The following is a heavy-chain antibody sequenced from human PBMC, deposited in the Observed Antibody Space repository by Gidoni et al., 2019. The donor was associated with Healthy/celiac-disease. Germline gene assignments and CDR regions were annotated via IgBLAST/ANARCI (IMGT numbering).Heavy chain of an antibody. CDR3: ARAPHHSSSWGYGMDV. Sequence: QVQLQQWGAGLLKPSEPLSLTCAVYGGSVSGYYWSWIRQPPGKGLEWIGEITHSGSTKYNPSLKSRVTISVDMSKNQFSRKLSSVTASDTAVYYCARAPHHSSSWGYGMDVWGQGTTVTVSS. CDR1: GGSVSGYY. CDR2: ITHSGST. D-gene: IGHD6-13*01. J-gene: IGHJ6*02. V-gene: IGHV4-34*01.